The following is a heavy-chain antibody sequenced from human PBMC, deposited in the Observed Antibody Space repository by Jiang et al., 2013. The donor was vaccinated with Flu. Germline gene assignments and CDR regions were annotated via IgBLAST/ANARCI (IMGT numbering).Heavy chain of an antibody. V-gene: IGHV4-34*01. J-gene: IGHJ3*02. Sequence: GSGLVKPSETLSLTCALYGGSFTISNYFWSWIRQSPGKGLEWIGEINHSGTTNYNPSLKSRVTISVDTSKNHFSLKVNSVTAADTAVYYCVRHLVRSDGNCCLNAFDIWGQGTGVTVSS. CDR2: INHSGTT. CDR1: GGSFTISNYF. D-gene: IGHD2-15*01. CDR3: VRHLVRSDGNCCLNAFDI.